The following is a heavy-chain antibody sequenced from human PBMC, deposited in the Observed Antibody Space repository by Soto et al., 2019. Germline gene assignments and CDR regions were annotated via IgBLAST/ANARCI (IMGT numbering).Heavy chain of an antibody. V-gene: IGHV3-66*01. D-gene: IGHD6-19*01. CDR1: GFTVSSSY. CDR2: IYSSGST. Sequence: EVQLVESGGGLVQPGGSLRLSCAASGFTVSSSYISWVRQAPGKRLEWVSTIYSSGSTYYADSVRGRFTISRDDSKNTLYLQMTSLSVDDPAVYYCTREASGSGWWSQGSFESWGQGTLVTVSS. CDR3: TREASGSGWWSQGSFES. J-gene: IGHJ5*01.